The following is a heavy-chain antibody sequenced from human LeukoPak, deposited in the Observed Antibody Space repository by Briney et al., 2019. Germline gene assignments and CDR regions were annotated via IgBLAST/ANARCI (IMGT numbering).Heavy chain of an antibody. D-gene: IGHD2-15*01. CDR3: AREGYCSGGICYSTMNWFDP. Sequence: GASVKVSCKASGYTFTGYYIHWVRQAPGQGLEWMGWISAYNGNTNYAQKVQGRVTLTTDTSTSTAYMELRSLRSDDTAVYYCAREGYCSGGICYSTMNWFDPWGQGTLVTVSS. V-gene: IGHV1-18*04. CDR2: ISAYNGNT. CDR1: GYTFTGYY. J-gene: IGHJ5*02.